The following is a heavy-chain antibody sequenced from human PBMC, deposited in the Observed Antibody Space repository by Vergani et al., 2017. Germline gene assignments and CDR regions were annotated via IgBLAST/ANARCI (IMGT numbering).Heavy chain of an antibody. V-gene: IGHV3-23*01. Sequence: EVQLLESGGGLVQPGGSLRLSCAASGFTFSSYAMSWVRQAPGKGLEWVSAISGSGGSTYYADSVKGRFTIARDNSKNTLYLQMNSLRAEDTSVYYCAKGLLLWFGELSSWGQGTLVTVSS. D-gene: IGHD3-10*01. CDR1: GFTFSSYA. CDR2: ISGSGGST. CDR3: AKGLLLWFGELSS. J-gene: IGHJ4*02.